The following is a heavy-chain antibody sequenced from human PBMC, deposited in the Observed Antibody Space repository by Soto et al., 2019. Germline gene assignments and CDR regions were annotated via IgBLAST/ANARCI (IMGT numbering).Heavy chain of an antibody. CDR3: AKSIHINWQNWFDP. CDR1: GFTFSNSA. J-gene: IGHJ5*02. D-gene: IGHD1-1*01. Sequence: PGGSLRLFCAASGFTFSNSAMNWVRQAPGKGLEWVSVISGSDGRTYYADSVKGRFTISRDNSKNTLYLDMNSLRAEDTAVYYCAKSIHINWQNWFDPWGQGTLVTVSS. V-gene: IGHV3-23*01. CDR2: ISGSDGRT.